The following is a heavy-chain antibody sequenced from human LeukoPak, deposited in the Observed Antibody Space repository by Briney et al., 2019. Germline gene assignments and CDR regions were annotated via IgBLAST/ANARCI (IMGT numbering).Heavy chain of an antibody. CDR3: ARDRDGGGEWELWNNWFDP. CDR2: IYHSGST. V-gene: IGHV4-38-2*02. Sequence: SETLSLTCTVSGYSISSGYYWGWIRQPPGKGLEWIGSIYHSGSTYYNPSLKSRVTISVDTSKNQFSLKLSSVTAADTAVYYCARDRDGGGEWELWNNWFDPWGQGTLVTVSS. J-gene: IGHJ5*02. CDR1: GYSISSGYY. D-gene: IGHD1-26*01.